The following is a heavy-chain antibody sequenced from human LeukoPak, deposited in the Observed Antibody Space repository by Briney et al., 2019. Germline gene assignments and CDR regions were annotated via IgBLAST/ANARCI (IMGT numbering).Heavy chain of an antibody. CDR1: GFTFSSYS. V-gene: IGHV3-21*01. D-gene: IGHD1-26*01. J-gene: IGHJ4*02. CDR3: ERVENSGSYYVDY. CDR2: ISSSSSYI. Sequence: GGSLRLSCAASGFTFSSYSMNWVRQAPGKGLEWVSSISSSSSYIYYADSVKGRFTISRDNAKNSLYLQMNSLRAEDTAVYYCERVENSGSYYVDYWGQGTLVTVSS.